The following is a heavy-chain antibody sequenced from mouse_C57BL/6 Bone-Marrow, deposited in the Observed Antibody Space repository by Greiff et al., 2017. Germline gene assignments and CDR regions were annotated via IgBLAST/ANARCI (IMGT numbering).Heavy chain of an antibody. CDR1: GFNIKDDY. J-gene: IGHJ2*01. CDR3: ILYLRRGTGDY. CDR2: IDPDNGDT. Sequence: VQLQQSGAELVRPGASVKLSCTASGFNIKDDYMHWVKQRPEQGLEWIGWIDPDNGDTEYASKFQGKATITADTSSNTAYLQLSSLTSEDTAGYYSILYLRRGTGDYWGQGTTLTVSS. V-gene: IGHV14-4*01. D-gene: IGHD2-12*01.